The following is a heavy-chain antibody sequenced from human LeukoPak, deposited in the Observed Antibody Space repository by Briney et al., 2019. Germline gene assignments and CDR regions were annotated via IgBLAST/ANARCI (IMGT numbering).Heavy chain of an antibody. D-gene: IGHD6-13*01. CDR1: GGSISSGDYY. J-gene: IGHJ4*02. CDR3: ARVLRIGAAGPPLYYFDY. V-gene: IGHV4-30-4*08. Sequence: SQTLSLTCTVSGGSISSGDYYWSWIRQTPGKGLEWIGYIYYSGSTYYNPSLKSRVTISVDTSKNQFSLKLSSVTAADTAVYYCARVLRIGAAGPPLYYFDYWGRGTLVTVSS. CDR2: IYYSGST.